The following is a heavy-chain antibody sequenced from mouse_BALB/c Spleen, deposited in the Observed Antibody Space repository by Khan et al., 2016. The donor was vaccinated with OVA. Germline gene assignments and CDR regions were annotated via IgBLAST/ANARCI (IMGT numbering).Heavy chain of an antibody. Sequence: QIQLVQSGPDLKKPGETVKISCKASGYIFTNYGINWVKQAPGKGLKWMGWIYTYTGEPKYVDDFKGRFAFSLETSASTAYLQINNLKNEDAATYFCAGGERKAMDNWGQGTSVTVSS. CDR1: GYIFTNYG. J-gene: IGHJ4*01. CDR3: AGGERKAMDN. V-gene: IGHV9-3-1*01. CDR2: IYTYTGEP.